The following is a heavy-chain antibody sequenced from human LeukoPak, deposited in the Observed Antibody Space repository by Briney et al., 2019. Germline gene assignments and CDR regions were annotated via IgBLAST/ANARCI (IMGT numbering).Heavy chain of an antibody. CDR3: AREDRGIAAVGFYFGY. V-gene: IGHV1-2*02. J-gene: IGHJ4*02. CDR1: GYTFTGYY. CDR2: INPNSGGT. Sequence: ALVKVSCKASGYTFTGYYIHWVRQAPGQGLEWMGWINPNSGGTNYAQNFQGRVTMTRDTSISTAYMELSRLRSDDTAVYYCAREDRGIAAVGFYFGYWGQGTLVTVSS. D-gene: IGHD6-13*01.